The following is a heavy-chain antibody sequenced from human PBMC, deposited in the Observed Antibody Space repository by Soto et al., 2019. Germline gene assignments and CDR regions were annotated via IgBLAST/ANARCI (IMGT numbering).Heavy chain of an antibody. V-gene: IGHV3-11*01. CDR2: ISSSGSTI. CDR1: GFTFSDYY. CDR3: ARLFTIFGVVINRYYYMDV. Sequence: GGSLRLSCAASGFTFSDYYMSWIRQAPGKGLEWVSYISSSGSTIYYADSVKGRFTISRDNAKNSLYLQMNSLRAEDTAVYYCARLFTIFGVVINRYYYMDVWGKGTTVTVSS. J-gene: IGHJ6*03. D-gene: IGHD3-3*01.